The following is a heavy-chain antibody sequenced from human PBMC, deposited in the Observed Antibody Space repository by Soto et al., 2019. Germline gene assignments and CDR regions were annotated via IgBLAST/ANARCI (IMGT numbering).Heavy chain of an antibody. Sequence: EVQLVESGGGLVQPGGSLRLSCAASGFTFSSYWMTWVRQAPGKGLEWVANINEDGSGKYYVDSVKGRFTISRDNTKNSLSLQLNSLRAGDTATYYCVKAWYNDVWGYYFDYWGQGTLVTVSS. CDR2: INEDGSGK. D-gene: IGHD3-10*02. J-gene: IGHJ4*02. CDR3: VKAWYNDVWGYYFDY. V-gene: IGHV3-7*01. CDR1: GFTFSSYW.